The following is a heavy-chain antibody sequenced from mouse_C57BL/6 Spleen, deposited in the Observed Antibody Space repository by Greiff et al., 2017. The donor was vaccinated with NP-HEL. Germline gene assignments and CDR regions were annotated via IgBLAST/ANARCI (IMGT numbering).Heavy chain of an antibody. V-gene: IGHV5-6*01. Sequence: EVQGVESGGDLVKPGGSLKLSCAASGFTFSSYGMSWVRQTPDKRLEWVATISSGGSYTYYPDSVKGRFTISRDNAKNTLYLQMSSLKSEDTAMYYCARHIPVRDAHYWGQGTLVTVSA. CDR3: ARHIPVRDAHY. J-gene: IGHJ3*01. D-gene: IGHD1-3*01. CDR2: ISSGGSYT. CDR1: GFTFSSYG.